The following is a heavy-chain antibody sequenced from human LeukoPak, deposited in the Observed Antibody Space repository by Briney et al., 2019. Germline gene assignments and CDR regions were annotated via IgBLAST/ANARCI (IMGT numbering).Heavy chain of an antibody. D-gene: IGHD1-20*01. CDR1: GGSISSGSYY. Sequence: SETLSLTCTVSGGSISSGSYYWSWIRQHPGKGLEWIGYIYYSGSTYYDPSLKSRVTISVDTSKNQFSLKLSSVTAADTAVYYCARDRINYYFDYWGQGTLVTVSS. CDR2: IYYSGST. V-gene: IGHV4-31*03. CDR3: ARDRINYYFDY. J-gene: IGHJ4*02.